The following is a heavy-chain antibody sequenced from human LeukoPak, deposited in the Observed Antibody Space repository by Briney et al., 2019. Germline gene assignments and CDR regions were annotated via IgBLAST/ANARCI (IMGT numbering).Heavy chain of an antibody. Sequence: PSETLSLTCTVSGGSISSYYWSWIRQPPGKGLEWIGYIYYSGSTNYNPSLKSRVTISVDTSKNQFSLKLSSVTAADTAVYYCARGPLMEIQLWVRENYYGMDVWGQGTTVTVSS. CDR2: IYYSGST. D-gene: IGHD5-18*01. V-gene: IGHV4-59*08. CDR1: GGSISSYY. CDR3: ARGPLMEIQLWVRENYYGMDV. J-gene: IGHJ6*02.